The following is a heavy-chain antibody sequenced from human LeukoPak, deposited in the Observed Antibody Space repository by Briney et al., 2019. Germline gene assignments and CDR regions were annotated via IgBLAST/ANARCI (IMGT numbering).Heavy chain of an antibody. CDR2: ISGSGGST. V-gene: IGHV3-23*01. D-gene: IGHD3-10*01. J-gene: IGHJ3*02. Sequence: PGGSLRLSCAASGFTFSSYAMSWVRQAPGKGLEWVSAISGSGGSTYYADSVKGRFTISRDNSKNTLYLQMNSLRAEDTAVYYCAKDGSGSYYNADDAFDIWGQGTMVTVSS. CDR1: GFTFSSYA. CDR3: AKDGSGSYYNADDAFDI.